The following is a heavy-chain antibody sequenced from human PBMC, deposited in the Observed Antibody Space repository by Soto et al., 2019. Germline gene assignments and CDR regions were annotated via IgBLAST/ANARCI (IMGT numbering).Heavy chain of an antibody. Sequence: LRLSCAASGFTFSSYAMHWVRQAPGKGLEWVAVISYDGSNKYYADSVKGRFTISRDNSKNTLYLQMSSLRAEDTAVYYCARDQYSSGWYYFDSWGQGTLVTVSS. CDR1: GFTFSSYA. V-gene: IGHV3-30-3*01. D-gene: IGHD6-19*01. CDR3: ARDQYSSGWYYFDS. CDR2: ISYDGSNK. J-gene: IGHJ4*02.